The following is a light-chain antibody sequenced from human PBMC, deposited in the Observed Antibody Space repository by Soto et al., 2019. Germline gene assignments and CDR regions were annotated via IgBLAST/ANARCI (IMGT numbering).Light chain of an antibody. CDR2: DVS. Sequence: QSALTQPRSVSGSPGQSVTISCTGSSSDVGSYTYVSWYQQRPGKAPKLMIHDVSKRPSGVPDRFSGSKSGSTASLTISGLQSEDAADYYCATWDDSLKSVVFGGGTKVTVL. J-gene: IGLJ2*01. CDR1: SSDVGSYTY. CDR3: ATWDDSLKSVV. V-gene: IGLV2-11*01.